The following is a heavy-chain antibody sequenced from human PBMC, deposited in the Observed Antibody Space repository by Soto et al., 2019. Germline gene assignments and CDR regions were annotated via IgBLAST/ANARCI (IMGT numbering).Heavy chain of an antibody. CDR1: GFTFDDYA. V-gene: IGHV3-9*01. J-gene: IGHJ6*02. CDR3: AKEGDYDFHDHMVYYYGMDV. D-gene: IGHD4-17*01. CDR2: ISWNSGSI. Sequence: EVQLVESGGGLVQPGRSLRLSCAASGFTFDDYAMHWVRQAPGKGLEWVSGISWNSGSIGYADSVKGRFTISRDNAKNSLYLQMNSLRAEDTALYYCAKEGDYDFHDHMVYYYGMDVWGQGTTVTVSS.